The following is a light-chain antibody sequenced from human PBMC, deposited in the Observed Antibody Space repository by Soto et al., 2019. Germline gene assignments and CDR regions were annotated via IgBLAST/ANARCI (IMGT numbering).Light chain of an antibody. J-gene: IGKJ3*01. CDR3: QQYYTTPLT. CDR1: QSVLYSSNNKTY. Sequence: DIVLTQSPDSLAVSLGERATFNCKSSQSVLYSSNNKTYLAWYQQKPGQPPKLVIYWASTRESGVPDRFSGSGSGTDFTLTISSLQAEDVAVYYCQQYYTTPLTFGPGTKVDIK. V-gene: IGKV4-1*01. CDR2: WAS.